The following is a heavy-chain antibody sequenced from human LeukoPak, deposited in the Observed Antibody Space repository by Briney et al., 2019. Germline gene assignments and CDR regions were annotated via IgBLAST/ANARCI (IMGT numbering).Heavy chain of an antibody. CDR2: IYTSGST. D-gene: IGHD5-12*01. Sequence: KPSETLSLTCTVSGGSISSYYWSWIRQPAGEGLEWIGRIYTSGSTNYNPSLKSRVTISVDKSKNQFSLKLSSVTAADTAVYYCARDREVRYSGYDLGYYFDYWGQGTLVTVSS. CDR1: GGSISSYY. V-gene: IGHV4-4*07. J-gene: IGHJ4*02. CDR3: ARDREVRYSGYDLGYYFDY.